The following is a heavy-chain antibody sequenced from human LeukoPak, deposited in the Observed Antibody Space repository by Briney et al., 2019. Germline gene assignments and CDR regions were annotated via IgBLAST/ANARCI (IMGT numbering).Heavy chain of an antibody. CDR1: GFAFEDYA. J-gene: IGHJ6*02. D-gene: IGHD5-24*01. Sequence: GRSLRLSCAASGFAFEDYAIHWVRQVPGKGLEWVSGISWNSGAKAYADSVRGRFTISRDNAKNSLYLQMNSLRGEDTALYYCAKARLMAAPFYYYGMDVWGPGTTVTVSS. CDR2: ISWNSGAK. V-gene: IGHV3-9*01. CDR3: AKARLMAAPFYYYGMDV.